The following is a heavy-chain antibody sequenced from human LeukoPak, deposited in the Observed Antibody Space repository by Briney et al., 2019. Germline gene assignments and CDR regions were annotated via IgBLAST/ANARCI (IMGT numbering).Heavy chain of an antibody. J-gene: IGHJ4*02. CDR3: STGGYYFDY. V-gene: IGHV3-15*01. CDR1: GFTFSNAW. Sequence: PGGPLRLSCAGSGFTFSNAWMNGVRQAPGKGLEWVGRIKSEPNGGTTDYAAPVKSRFSISRDDSRNTVYLQINSLETEDTAVYYCSTGGYYFDYWGLGTLVTVSS. CDR2: IKSEPNGGTT.